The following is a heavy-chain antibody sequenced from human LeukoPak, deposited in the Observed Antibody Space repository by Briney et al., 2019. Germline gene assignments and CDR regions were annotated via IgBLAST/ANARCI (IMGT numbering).Heavy chain of an antibody. CDR1: GGSISSSSYY. D-gene: IGHD6-13*01. V-gene: IGHV4-39*07. J-gene: IGHJ6*03. CDR2: IYYSGST. Sequence: PSETLSLTCTVSGGSISSSSYYWGWIRQPPGKGLEWIGSIYYSGSTYYNPSLKSRVTISVDTSKNQFSLKLSSVTAADTAVYYCARERSSSVLRKHYYYMDVWGKGTTVTVSS. CDR3: ARERSSSVLRKHYYYMDV.